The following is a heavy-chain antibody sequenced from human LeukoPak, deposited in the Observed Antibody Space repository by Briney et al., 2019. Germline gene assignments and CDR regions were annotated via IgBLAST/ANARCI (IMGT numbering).Heavy chain of an antibody. D-gene: IGHD4-17*01. CDR2: IIPIFGTA. CDR1: GGTFSSYA. Sequence: ASVKVSCKASGGTFSSYAISWVRQAPGQGLEWMGGIIPIFGTANYAQKFQGRVTITTDESTSTAYMELSSLRSEDTAVYYCARELPDYGDSRWVRYFDYWGQGTLVTVSS. V-gene: IGHV1-69*05. J-gene: IGHJ4*02. CDR3: ARELPDYGDSRWVRYFDY.